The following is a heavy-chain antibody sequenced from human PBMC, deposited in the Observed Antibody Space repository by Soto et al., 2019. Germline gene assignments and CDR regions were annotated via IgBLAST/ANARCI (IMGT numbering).Heavy chain of an antibody. CDR2: IYYSGST. Sequence: SETLSLTCTVSGGSISSGGYYWSWIRQHPGKGLEWIGYIYYSGSTYYNPSLKSRVTISVDTSKNQFSLKLSSVTAADTAVYYCARDYNNWFDPWGQGTLVTVSS. CDR1: GGSISSGGYY. CDR3: ARDYNNWFDP. V-gene: IGHV4-31*03. J-gene: IGHJ5*02.